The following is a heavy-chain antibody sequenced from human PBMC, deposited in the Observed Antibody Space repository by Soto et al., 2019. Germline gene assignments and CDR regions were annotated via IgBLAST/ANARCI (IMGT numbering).Heavy chain of an antibody. CDR2: TYYRSKWYN. CDR3: ARDLGSSPTYYYYYMDV. D-gene: IGHD6-6*01. Sequence: KQSQTLSLTCAISGDSVSSNSAAWNWIRQSPSRGLEWLGRTYYRSKWYNDYAVSVKSRITINPDTSKNQFSLQLNSVTPEDTAVYYCARDLGSSPTYYYYYMDVWGKGTTVTVSS. V-gene: IGHV6-1*01. J-gene: IGHJ6*03. CDR1: GDSVSSNSAA.